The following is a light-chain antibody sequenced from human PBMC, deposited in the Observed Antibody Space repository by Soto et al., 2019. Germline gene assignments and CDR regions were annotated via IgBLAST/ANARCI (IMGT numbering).Light chain of an antibody. V-gene: IGLV2-8*01. J-gene: IGLJ1*01. CDR3: SSYAGSSNV. CDR1: SSDVGGYNY. CDR2: EVN. Sequence: QSVLTQPPSASGSPGQSVAISCTGTSSDVGGYNYVSWYQQHPGKAPKLMIYEVNKRPSGAPDRFSSSKSGNTASLTVSGLQAEGEADYYCSSYAGSSNVFGTGTKVTVL.